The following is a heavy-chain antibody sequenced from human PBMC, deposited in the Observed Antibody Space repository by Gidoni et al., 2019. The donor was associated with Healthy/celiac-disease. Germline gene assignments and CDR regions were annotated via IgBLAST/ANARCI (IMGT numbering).Heavy chain of an antibody. V-gene: IGHV4-59*01. CDR3: ARGDYAPIFDY. Sequence: QVQLQESGPGLVKPSETLSLTCPVPCGSISSYYWSWIRQPPGKGLEWIGYIYYSGSTNYNPSLKSRVTISVDTSKNQFSLKLSSVTAADTAVYYCARGDYAPIFDYWGQGTLVTVSS. J-gene: IGHJ4*02. CDR1: CGSISSYY. D-gene: IGHD4-17*01. CDR2: IYYSGST.